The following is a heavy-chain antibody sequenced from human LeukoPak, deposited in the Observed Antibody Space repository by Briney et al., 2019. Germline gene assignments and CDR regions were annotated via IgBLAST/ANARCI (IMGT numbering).Heavy chain of an antibody. J-gene: IGHJ4*02. CDR2: ISGSGGST. V-gene: IGHV3-23*01. CDR3: ASVSSTSDY. Sequence: PGGSLRLSCAASGLTFSSYAMNWVRQAPGKGLQWVSAISGSGGSTYYADSVKGRFTISRDNSKNTLFLQMNSLRAEDTAVYYCASVSSTSDYWGQGTPVTVSS. D-gene: IGHD2-2*01. CDR1: GLTFSSYA.